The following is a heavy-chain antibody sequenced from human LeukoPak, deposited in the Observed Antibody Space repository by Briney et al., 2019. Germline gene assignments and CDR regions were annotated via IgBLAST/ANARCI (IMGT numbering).Heavy chain of an antibody. CDR3: VRDYLWAFDY. V-gene: IGHV3-48*02. CDR1: GFTFSSYS. J-gene: IGHJ4*02. Sequence: HPGGSLRLSCAASGFTFSSYSMNWVRQAPGKGLEFLSYISSSSSAIYYADSVKGRFTISRDNAKNSLYLQINSLRDEDTAVYYCVRDYLWAFDYWGQGTLVTVSS. CDR2: ISSSSSAI. D-gene: IGHD3-10*01.